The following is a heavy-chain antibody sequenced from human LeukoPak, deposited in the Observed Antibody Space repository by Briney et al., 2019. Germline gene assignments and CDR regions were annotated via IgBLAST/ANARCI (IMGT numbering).Heavy chain of an antibody. J-gene: IGHJ4*02. V-gene: IGHV4-59*08. CDR2: IYYSGSI. CDR3: ARSRSGWYGFFDN. D-gene: IGHD6-19*01. Sequence: SETLSLTCTVSGGSISSYYWSWIRQPPGKGLEWIGYIYYSGSINFNPSLKSRVTISIDTSKNQFSLNLRSVTAADTAVYYCARSRSGWYGFFDNWGQGTLVTVSS. CDR1: GGSISSYY.